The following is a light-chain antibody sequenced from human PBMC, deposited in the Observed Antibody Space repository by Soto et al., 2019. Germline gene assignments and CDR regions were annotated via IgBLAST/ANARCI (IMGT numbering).Light chain of an antibody. CDR3: HQLNSYPWT. V-gene: IGKV1-9*01. CDR1: QAISSY. CDR2: AAS. J-gene: IGKJ1*01. Sequence: DIQLTQSPSFLSASVGDRVTITCRASQAISSYLAWFQQRPGKAPKVLIYAASTLQSGVPSRFSGSGSGTEFTLTISSLQPEDFATYFCHQLNSYPWTFGQGTKVEIK.